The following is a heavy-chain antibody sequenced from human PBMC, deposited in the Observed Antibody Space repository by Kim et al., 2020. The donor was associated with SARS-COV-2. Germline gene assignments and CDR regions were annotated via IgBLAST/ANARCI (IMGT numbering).Heavy chain of an antibody. V-gene: IGHV1-3*01. D-gene: IGHD3-22*01. J-gene: IGHJ4*02. Sequence: KFQGRVTITRDTSASTAYMELSSLRSEDTAVYYCARDYYDSSGYSLLFGYWGQGTLVTVSS. CDR3: ARDYYDSSGYSLLFGY.